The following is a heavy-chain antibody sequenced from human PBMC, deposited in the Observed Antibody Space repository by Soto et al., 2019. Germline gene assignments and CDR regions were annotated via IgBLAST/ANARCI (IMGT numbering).Heavy chain of an antibody. CDR3: ARTRSTVVVLAAMLNDAFDI. V-gene: IGHV4-31*03. CDR2: IYYSGST. D-gene: IGHD2-2*01. Sequence: QVQLQESGPGLVKPSQTLSLTCTVSGGSISSGGYYWSWIRQHPGKGLEWIGYIYYSGSTYYNPSLKSRVTISVATPKNQFSLKLSSVTAADTAVYSCARTRSTVVVLAAMLNDAFDIWGQGTMVTVAS. J-gene: IGHJ3*02. CDR1: GGSISSGGYY.